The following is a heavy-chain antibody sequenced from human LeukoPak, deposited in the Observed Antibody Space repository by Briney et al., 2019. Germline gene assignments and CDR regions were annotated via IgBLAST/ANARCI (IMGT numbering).Heavy chain of an antibody. Sequence: ASVKVSCKASGYTFTSYGISWVRQAPGQGLEWMGWMNPNSGNTGYAQKFQGRVTMTRNTSISTAYMELSSLRSEDTAVYYCARDRGCSSTSCYVAFDIWGQGTMVTVSS. CDR3: ARDRGCSSTSCYVAFDI. J-gene: IGHJ3*02. V-gene: IGHV1-8*02. CDR2: MNPNSGNT. CDR1: GYTFTSYG. D-gene: IGHD2-2*01.